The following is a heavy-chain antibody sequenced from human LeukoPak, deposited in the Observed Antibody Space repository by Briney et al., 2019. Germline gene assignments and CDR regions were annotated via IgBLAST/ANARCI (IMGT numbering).Heavy chain of an antibody. CDR1: GFTFSSYS. CDR2: ISSSSSYI. D-gene: IGHD1-26*01. CDR3: ARATYSGSYYSAFDI. V-gene: IGHV3-21*01. J-gene: IGHJ3*02. Sequence: PGGSLRLSCAASGFTFSSYSMNWVRQAPGKGLEWVSSISSSSSYIYYADSVKGRFTISRDNAKNSLYLQMNSLRAEDTAVYYCARATYSGSYYSAFDIWGQGTMVTVYS.